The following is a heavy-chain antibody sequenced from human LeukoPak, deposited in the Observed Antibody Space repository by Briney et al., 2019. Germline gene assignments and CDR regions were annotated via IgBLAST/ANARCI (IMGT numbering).Heavy chain of an antibody. CDR1: GGSISSYY. Sequence: PSETLSLTCTVSGGSISSYYWSWIRQPPGKGLEWIGNIYYSGSTIYNPSLKSRVTISVDTSKNQFSLKLSSVTAADTAVYYCASFPRRGYDFWSGYSGDYWGQGTLVTVSS. CDR2: IYYSGST. CDR3: ASFPRRGYDFWSGYSGDY. D-gene: IGHD3-3*01. J-gene: IGHJ4*02. V-gene: IGHV4-59*01.